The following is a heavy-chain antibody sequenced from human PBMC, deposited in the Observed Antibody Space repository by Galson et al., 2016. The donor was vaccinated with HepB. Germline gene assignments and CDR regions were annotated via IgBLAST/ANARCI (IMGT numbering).Heavy chain of an antibody. CDR3: ARPIHLGGYYYYGMDV. CDR1: GYTFTSYA. J-gene: IGHJ6*02. Sequence: SVKASCKASGYTFTSYAMNWVRQAPGQGLEWMGWINTNTGNPTYAPGFTGRFVFSLDTSVSTAYLQISSLKAEDTAVDYCARPIHLGGYYYYGMDVWGQGTTVTVSS. V-gene: IGHV7-4-1*02. CDR2: INTNTGNP. D-gene: IGHD3-16*01.